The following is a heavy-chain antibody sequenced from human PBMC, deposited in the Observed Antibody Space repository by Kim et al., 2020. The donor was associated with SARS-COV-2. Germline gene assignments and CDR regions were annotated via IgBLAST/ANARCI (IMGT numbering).Heavy chain of an antibody. Sequence: GGSLRLSCAASGFTFSIYGMHWVRQAPGKGLEWVAVILYVGSNKFYAYSVKGRLIISRDNAKNTLYLQMNSLRAEDTAVYYCAKERGIAAVDLTYYYNYYAMVVWGQGTTVTVSS. CDR1: GFTFSIYG. CDR2: ILYVGSNK. J-gene: IGHJ6*02. V-gene: IGHV3-33*06. D-gene: IGHD6-13*01. CDR3: AKERGIAAVDLTYYYNYYAMVV.